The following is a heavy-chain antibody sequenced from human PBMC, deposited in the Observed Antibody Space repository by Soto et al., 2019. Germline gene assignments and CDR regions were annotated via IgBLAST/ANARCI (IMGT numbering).Heavy chain of an antibody. V-gene: IGHV3-48*03. CDR2: ISSSGTTI. CDR3: VRFGGAAAGPGDY. CDR1: EFTFSSYE. J-gene: IGHJ4*01. Sequence: PGGSLRLSCVASEFTFSSYEMNWVRQAPGKGLEWVSYISSSGTTIYYTDSVKGRFTISRDNAKKSLYLQMNSLRAEDTAVYYCVRFGGAAAGPGDYWGHGTLVTVSS. D-gene: IGHD6-13*01.